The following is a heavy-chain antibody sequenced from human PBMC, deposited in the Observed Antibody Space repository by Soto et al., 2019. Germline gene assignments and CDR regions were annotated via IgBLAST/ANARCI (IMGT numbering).Heavy chain of an antibody. J-gene: IGHJ5*02. Sequence: GASVKVSCKASGFTFTSSAVQWVRQARGQRLEWIGWIVVGSGNTNYAQKFQERVTITRDMSTSTVYMELSSLRSEDTAVYYCARDPGANWFDPWGQGTLVTVSS. V-gene: IGHV1-58*01. CDR2: IVVGSGNT. CDR3: ARDPGANWFDP. CDR1: GFTFTSSA.